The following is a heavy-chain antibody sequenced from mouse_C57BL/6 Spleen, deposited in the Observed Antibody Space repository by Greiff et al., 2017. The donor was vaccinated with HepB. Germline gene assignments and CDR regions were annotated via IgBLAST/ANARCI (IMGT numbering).Heavy chain of an antibody. Sequence: EVMLVESGAELVRPGASVKLSCTASGFNIKDDYMHWVKQRPEQGLEWIGWIDPENGDTEYASKFQGKATITADTSSNTAYLQLSSLTSEDTAVYYCTTFYYDYDGFAYWGQGTLVTVSA. J-gene: IGHJ3*01. D-gene: IGHD2-4*01. CDR2: IDPENGDT. V-gene: IGHV14-4*01. CDR1: GFNIKDDY. CDR3: TTFYYDYDGFAY.